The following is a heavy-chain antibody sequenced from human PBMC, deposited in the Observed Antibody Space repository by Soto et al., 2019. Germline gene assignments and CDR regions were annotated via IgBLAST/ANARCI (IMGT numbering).Heavy chain of an antibody. V-gene: IGHV3-21*01. CDR2: IGSRTSDI. CDR3: VGDHYDTSGYPNPFDM. D-gene: IGHD3-22*01. CDR1: GFTLSRHT. J-gene: IGHJ3*02. Sequence: GGSLRLSCAASGFTLSRHTMNWVRQAPGKGLEWVSFIGSRTSDIYYADSVKGRFTISRDNAKNSLYLDLTRLRAEDTAVYFCVGDHYDTSGYPNPFDMWGQGTMVTVPS.